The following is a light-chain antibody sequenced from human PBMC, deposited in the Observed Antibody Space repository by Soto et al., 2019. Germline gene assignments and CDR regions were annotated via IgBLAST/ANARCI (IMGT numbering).Light chain of an antibody. CDR2: DAS. V-gene: IGKV1-5*01. CDR3: QHYGGMCT. Sequence: DIQMTQSPSTLPASVGDRVTITCRASQTITNRLAWYQQKPGKAPKVLIYDASNLESGVPSRFTGSGSGTEFILTISSLQPDDFATYYCQHYGGMCTFGQGTKVDIK. CDR1: QTITNR. J-gene: IGKJ1*01.